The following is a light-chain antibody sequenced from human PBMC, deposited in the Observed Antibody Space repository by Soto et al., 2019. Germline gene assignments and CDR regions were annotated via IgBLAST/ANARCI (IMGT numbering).Light chain of an antibody. CDR3: QQYYDAPRT. CDR2: WAS. Sequence: DIVMTQSPDSLAVSLGERATINCKSSQSILYSDNKKNYLAWYQHKPGQPPNLLIYWASTRASEVPDLFSGSGSGTDFTLTISSLQTEDVAVYYCQQYYDAPRTLGQGTKVEIK. J-gene: IGKJ2*01. V-gene: IGKV4-1*01. CDR1: QSILYSDNKKNY.